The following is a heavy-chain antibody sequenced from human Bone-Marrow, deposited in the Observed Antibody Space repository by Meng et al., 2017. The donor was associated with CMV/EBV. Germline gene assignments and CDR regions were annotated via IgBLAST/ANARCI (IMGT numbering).Heavy chain of an antibody. J-gene: IGHJ6*02. CDR3: ARGSKRCSSTSCYHGGYYYYGMDV. D-gene: IGHD2-2*01. Sequence: SETLSLTCAVYGGSFSGYYWSWIRQPPGKGLEWIGEINHSGSTNYNPSLKSRVTISVDTSKNQFSLKLGSVTAADTAVYYCARGSKRCSSTSCYHGGYYYYGMDVWGQGTTVTVSS. CDR1: GGSFSGYY. CDR2: INHSGST. V-gene: IGHV4-34*01.